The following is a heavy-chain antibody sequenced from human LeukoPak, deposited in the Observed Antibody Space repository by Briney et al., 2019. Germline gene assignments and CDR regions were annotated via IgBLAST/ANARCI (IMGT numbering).Heavy chain of an antibody. J-gene: IGHJ4*02. D-gene: IGHD2-2*01. V-gene: IGHV4-59*08. CDR1: GGSISSYY. CDR2: IYYSGST. CDR3: ARHCSSTSCPYSDRSSSGQFDY. Sequence: SETLSLTCTVSGGSISSYYWSWIRQPPGKGLEWIGYIYYSGSTNYNPSLKSRVTISVDTSKNQFSLKLSSVTAADTAVYYCARHCSSTSCPYSDRSSSGQFDYWGQGTLVTVSS.